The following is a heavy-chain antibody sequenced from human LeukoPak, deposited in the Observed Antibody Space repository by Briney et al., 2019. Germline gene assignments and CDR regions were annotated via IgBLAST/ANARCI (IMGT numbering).Heavy chain of an antibody. J-gene: IGHJ5*02. CDR3: ARDPTGTTYNWFDP. CDR2: INPNSGGT. V-gene: IGHV1-2*02. CDR1: GYTFTDYY. Sequence: EASVKVSCKASGYTFTDYYLHWVRQAPGQGLEWMGWINPNSGGTHYAQKFQGRVTMTRDTSISTAYMELSRLRSGDTAVYYCARDPTGTTYNWFDPWGQGTLVTVSS. D-gene: IGHD1-7*01.